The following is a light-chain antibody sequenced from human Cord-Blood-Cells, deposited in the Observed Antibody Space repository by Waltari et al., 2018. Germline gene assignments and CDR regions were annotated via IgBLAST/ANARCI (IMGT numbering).Light chain of an antibody. CDR2: TSS. CDR3: QQSYSTPRT. V-gene: IGKV1-39*01. CDR1: QSISSY. Sequence: DIQMTQSPSSLSASVGDRVTITCRASQSISSYLNWYQQKPGRAPKLLIYTSSRLQSGVPSRCSGSGSGTDFTLTISSPQPEDFATYYCQQSYSTPRTFGQGTKVEIK. J-gene: IGKJ1*01.